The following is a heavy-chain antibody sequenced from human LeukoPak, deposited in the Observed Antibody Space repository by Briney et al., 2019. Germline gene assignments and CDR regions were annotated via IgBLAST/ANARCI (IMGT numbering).Heavy chain of an antibody. Sequence: ASAKISCKASGYTFTNFYMHWVRQAPGQGLEWMGWTHPSSGGTRYEERFHGRVTMTRDMSTSTAYMELSSLTSDDTAVYYCARMTHGSGASYSHFDYWSQGTLVTVSS. D-gene: IGHD3-10*01. CDR2: THPSSGGT. CDR1: GYTFTNFY. J-gene: IGHJ4*02. V-gene: IGHV1-2*02. CDR3: ARMTHGSGASYSHFDY.